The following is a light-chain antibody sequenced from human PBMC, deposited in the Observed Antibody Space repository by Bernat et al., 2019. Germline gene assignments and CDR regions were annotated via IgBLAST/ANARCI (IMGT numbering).Light chain of an antibody. J-gene: IGLJ1*01. CDR1: SLRSNY. CDR3: KSRDSSGYV. CDR2: GKN. V-gene: IGLV3-19*01. Sequence: SSELTQDPGVSVALGQTVRITCQGDSLRSNYASWYQQKPGQAPVLVIYGKNNRPSGIPDRFSGSTSGNTASLTITRAQAEDEADYYCKSRDSSGYVFGTGTKVTVL.